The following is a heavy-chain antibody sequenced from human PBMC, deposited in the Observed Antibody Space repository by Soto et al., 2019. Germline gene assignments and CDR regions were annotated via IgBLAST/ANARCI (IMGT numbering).Heavy chain of an antibody. CDR1: GGSISSYY. J-gene: IGHJ4*02. CDR3: ARSAPPGGYSRSIPSFDY. D-gene: IGHD6-13*01. CDR2: IYYSGST. Sequence: LPETLSLTCTVSGGSISSYYWSWIRQPPGKGLEWIGYIYYSGSTNYNPSLKSRVTISVDTSKNQFSLKLSSVTAADTAVYYCARSAPPGGYSRSIPSFDYWGQGTLVIVSS. V-gene: IGHV4-59*01.